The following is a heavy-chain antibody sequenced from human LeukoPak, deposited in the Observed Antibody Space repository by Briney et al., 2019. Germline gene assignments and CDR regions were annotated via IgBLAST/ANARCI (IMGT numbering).Heavy chain of an antibody. CDR1: GYTFTSCG. D-gene: IGHD4-17*01. CDR2: ISAYNGNT. CDR3: ARGRTVTTL. Sequence: ASVKVSCKASGYTFTSCGISWVRQAPGQGLEWMGWISAYNGNTNYAQKLQGRVTMTRNTSISTAYMELSSLRSEDTAVYYCARGRTVTTLWGQGTLVTVSS. V-gene: IGHV1-18*01. J-gene: IGHJ4*02.